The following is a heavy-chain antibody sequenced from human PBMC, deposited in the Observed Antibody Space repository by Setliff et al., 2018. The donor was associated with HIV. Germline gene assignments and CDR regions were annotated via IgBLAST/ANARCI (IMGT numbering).Heavy chain of an antibody. CDR1: GFTFSDYW. CDR2: INEDGNKK. CDR3: ARALQGSRRDPDY. D-gene: IGHD3-10*01. J-gene: IGHJ4*02. Sequence: GGSLRLSCAASGFTFSDYWMTWVRQAPGKGLEWVATINEDGNKKYHGASVKGRFTISRDNSKNTLYLQMNSLRAEDTAVYYCARALQGSRRDPDYWGQGTLVTVSS. V-gene: IGHV3-7*03.